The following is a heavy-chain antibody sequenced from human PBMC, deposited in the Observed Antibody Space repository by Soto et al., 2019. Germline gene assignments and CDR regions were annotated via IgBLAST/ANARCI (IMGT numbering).Heavy chain of an antibody. Sequence: QVQLVQSGAEVKKPGASVKVSCKVSGCTLTELSMPWVRPAPGKGLEWMGGFDPEDGDTICAQKFKVIVTMTEDTSTDTAYMELSSLRSEDTAVDYCATELVVVTGALGYWGQGTLVTVSS. D-gene: IGHD3-22*01. CDR1: GCTLTELS. CDR2: FDPEDGDT. CDR3: ATELVVVTGALGY. J-gene: IGHJ4*02. V-gene: IGHV1-24*01.